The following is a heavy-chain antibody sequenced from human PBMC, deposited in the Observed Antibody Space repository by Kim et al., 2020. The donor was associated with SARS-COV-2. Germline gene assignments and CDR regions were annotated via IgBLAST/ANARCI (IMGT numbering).Heavy chain of an antibody. D-gene: IGHD3-10*01. J-gene: IGHJ6*02. V-gene: IGHV3-53*01. Sequence: DSGKGRFTISRDNSKNTLYLQMNSLRAEDTAVYYCARGLLWFGEYYYGMDVWGQGTTVTVSS. CDR3: ARGLLWFGEYYYGMDV.